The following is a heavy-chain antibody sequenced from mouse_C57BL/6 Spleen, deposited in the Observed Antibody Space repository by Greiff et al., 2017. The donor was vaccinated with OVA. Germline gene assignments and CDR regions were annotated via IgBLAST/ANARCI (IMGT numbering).Heavy chain of an antibody. Sequence: QVQLQQPGAELVKPGASVKLSCKASGYTFTSYWMQWVKQRPGQGLEWIGEIDPSDSYTNYNQKFKGKATLTVDTSSSTAYMQLSSLTSEDSAVYYCARFYRQDYFDYWGQGTTLTVSS. CDR2: IDPSDSYT. CDR1: GYTFTSYW. D-gene: IGHD2-1*01. J-gene: IGHJ2*01. V-gene: IGHV1-50*01. CDR3: ARFYRQDYFDY.